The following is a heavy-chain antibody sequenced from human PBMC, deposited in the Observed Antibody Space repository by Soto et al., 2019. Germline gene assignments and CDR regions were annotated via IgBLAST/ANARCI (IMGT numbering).Heavy chain of an antibody. V-gene: IGHV1-3*04. J-gene: IGHJ4*02. CDR1: GYTFTTYG. D-gene: IGHD6-19*01. CDR2: VNTGNGNT. Sequence: ASVKVSCKASGYTFTTYGMHWVRQAPGQRLEWMGWVNTGNGNTAYAQKFQGRVTMTRDTSTSTAYMELSSLSSDDMAVYYCAMTEPYIAVAGTDFDYWGQGTLVTVSS. CDR3: AMTEPYIAVAGTDFDY.